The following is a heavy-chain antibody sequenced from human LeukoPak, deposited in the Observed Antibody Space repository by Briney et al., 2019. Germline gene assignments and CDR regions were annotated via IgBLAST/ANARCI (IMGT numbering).Heavy chain of an antibody. J-gene: IGHJ6*03. Sequence: ASVKVSCKASGYTFTSYGISWLRQAPGQGLEWMGWISAYNGNTNYAQKLQGRVTMTTDTSTSTAYMELRSLRSDDTAVYYCARDGSPSSWYGYYYYYYMGVWGKGTTVTVSS. CDR2: ISAYNGNT. V-gene: IGHV1-18*01. CDR3: ARDGSPSSWYGYYYYYYMGV. CDR1: GYTFTSYG. D-gene: IGHD6-13*01.